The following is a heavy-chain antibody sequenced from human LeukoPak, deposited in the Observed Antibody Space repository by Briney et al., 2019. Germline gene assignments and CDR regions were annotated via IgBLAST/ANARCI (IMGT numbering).Heavy chain of an antibody. CDR1: GYTFISYG. Sequence: GASVKVSCKASGYTFISYGISWVRQAPGQGLEWVGWISAYNGNTNYAQQFQGRVAMTTDTSTSTAYMELRGLRSDDTAVYYCARGHRTAAYDSTGSDYWGQGTLVTVSS. D-gene: IGHD3-22*01. V-gene: IGHV1-18*01. CDR3: ARGHRTAAYDSTGSDY. J-gene: IGHJ4*02. CDR2: ISAYNGNT.